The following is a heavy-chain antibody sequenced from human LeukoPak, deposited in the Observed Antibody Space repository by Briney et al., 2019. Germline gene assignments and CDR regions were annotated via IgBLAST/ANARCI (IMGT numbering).Heavy chain of an antibody. CDR1: GYTFTSYD. CDR3: ARQDCSGGSCYPYY. D-gene: IGHD2-15*01. CDR2: INPNSGGT. Sequence: ASVKVSCKASGYTFTSYDINWVRQATGQGLEWMGWINPNSGGTNYAQKFQGRVTISADKSISTAYLQWSSLKASDTAMYYCARQDCSGGSCYPYYWGQGTLVTVSS. V-gene: IGHV1-2*02. J-gene: IGHJ4*02.